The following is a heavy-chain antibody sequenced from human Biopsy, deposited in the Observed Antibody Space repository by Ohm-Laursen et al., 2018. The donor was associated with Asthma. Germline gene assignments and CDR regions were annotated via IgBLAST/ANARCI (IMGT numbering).Heavy chain of an antibody. CDR3: ARGPEYVRSSGALDY. Sequence: GASVKVSCKASGYTFINYAIHWVRQAPGQRLEWMGWIDAGNGNTKYSQKFQGRVTISRDTSASTAYMDLSSLSSEDTALYYCARGPEYVRSSGALDYWGQGTPVTVSS. CDR2: IDAGNGNT. J-gene: IGHJ4*02. V-gene: IGHV1-3*01. D-gene: IGHD2-2*01. CDR1: GYTFINYA.